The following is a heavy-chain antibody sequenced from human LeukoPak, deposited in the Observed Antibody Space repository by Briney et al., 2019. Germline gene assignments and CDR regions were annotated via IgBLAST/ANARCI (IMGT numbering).Heavy chain of an antibody. D-gene: IGHD3-9*01. CDR3: ARGVLTGYYPIDY. Sequence: QLQESGPGLVKPSETLSLTCTVSGGSISSYYWGWIRQPPGKGLEWIGYIYYSGSTNYNPSLKSRVTISVDTSKNQFSLKLSSVTAADTAVYYCARGVLTGYYPIDYWGQGTLVTVSS. J-gene: IGHJ4*02. V-gene: IGHV4-59*01. CDR1: GGSISSYY. CDR2: IYYSGST.